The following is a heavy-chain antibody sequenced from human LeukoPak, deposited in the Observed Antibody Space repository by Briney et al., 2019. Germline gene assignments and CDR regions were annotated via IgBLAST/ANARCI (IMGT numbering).Heavy chain of an antibody. CDR2: INPNSGGT. CDR1: GYTFTGYY. CDR3: ASLGLYGDYVFDY. Sequence: GASVKVSCKASGYTFTGYYMHWVRQAPGQGLEWMGWINPNSGGTNYAQKFQGRVTMTRDTSISTAYMELSRPRSDDTAVYYCASLGLYGDYVFDYWGQGTLVTVSS. D-gene: IGHD4-17*01. V-gene: IGHV1-2*02. J-gene: IGHJ4*02.